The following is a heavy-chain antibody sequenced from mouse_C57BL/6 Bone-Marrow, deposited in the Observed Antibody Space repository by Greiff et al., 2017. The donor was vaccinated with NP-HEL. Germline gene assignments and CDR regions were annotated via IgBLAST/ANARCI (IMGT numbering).Heavy chain of an antibody. CDR1: GYTFTSYW. D-gene: IGHD1-2*01. CDR3: AIEGGHYYGIRQGDY. Sequence: QVHVKQPGAELVKPGASVKVSCKASGYTFTSYWMHWVKQRPGQGLEWIGRIHPSDSDTNYNQKFKGKATLTVDKSSSTAYMQLSSLTSEDSAVYYCAIEGGHYYGIRQGDYWGQGTTLTVSS. J-gene: IGHJ2*01. V-gene: IGHV1-74*01. CDR2: IHPSDSDT.